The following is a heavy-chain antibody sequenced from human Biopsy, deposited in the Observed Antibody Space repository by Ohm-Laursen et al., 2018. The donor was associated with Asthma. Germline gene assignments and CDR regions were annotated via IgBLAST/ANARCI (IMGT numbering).Heavy chain of an antibody. CDR2: ISYDGGNK. V-gene: IGHV3-30*03. CDR3: ARTHERWTSIQDDALDI. Sequence: SLRLSCAATGFAVSRDYMFWVRQAPGKGLEWVAVISYDGGNKFYGDSVKGRFTLSRDNSRNTLYLQMNSLRVEDTAIYYCARTHERWTSIQDDALDIWGQGTMVIVSS. CDR1: GFAVSRDY. J-gene: IGHJ3*02. D-gene: IGHD4-23*01.